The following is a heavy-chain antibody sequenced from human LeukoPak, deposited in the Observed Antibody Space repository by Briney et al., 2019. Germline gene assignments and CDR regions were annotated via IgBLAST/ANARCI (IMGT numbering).Heavy chain of an antibody. V-gene: IGHV3-7*01. D-gene: IGHD1-26*01. CDR2: IKQDGSEK. CDR1: GFTFSSYW. Sequence: GGSLRLSCAASGFTFSSYWMSWVRRAPGKGLEWVANIKQDGSEKYYVDSVKGRFTIFRDNAKNSLYLQMNSLRAEDTAVYYCARERGWELQAFDYWGQGTLVTVSS. J-gene: IGHJ4*02. CDR3: ARERGWELQAFDY.